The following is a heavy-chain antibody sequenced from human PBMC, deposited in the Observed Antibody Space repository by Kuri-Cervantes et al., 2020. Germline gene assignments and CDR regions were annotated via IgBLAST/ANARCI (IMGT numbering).Heavy chain of an antibody. CDR3: ARVGSSWFFGAFDI. V-gene: IGHV7-4-1*02. CDR1: GYTFTSYA. CDR2: INTNTGNP. Sequence: ASVKVSCKASGYTFTSYAMNWVRQAPGQGLGWMGWINTNTGNPTYAQGFTGRFVFSLDTSVSTAYLQISSLKAEDTAVYYCARVGSSWFFGAFDIWGQGTMVTVSS. J-gene: IGHJ3*02. D-gene: IGHD6-13*01.